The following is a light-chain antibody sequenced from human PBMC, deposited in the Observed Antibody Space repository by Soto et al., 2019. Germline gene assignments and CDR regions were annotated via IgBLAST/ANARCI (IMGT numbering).Light chain of an antibody. J-gene: IGKJ1*01. CDR3: QQRSNWPPT. V-gene: IGKV3-11*01. Sequence: EIVLTQSPATLSLSPGERATLSCRASQSVSRYLAWYQQKPGQAPRLLIYDASNRATGIPARFSGSGSGTDFTLTISSLEPEDFAVYYCQQRSNWPPTFGQGTNVDIK. CDR2: DAS. CDR1: QSVSRY.